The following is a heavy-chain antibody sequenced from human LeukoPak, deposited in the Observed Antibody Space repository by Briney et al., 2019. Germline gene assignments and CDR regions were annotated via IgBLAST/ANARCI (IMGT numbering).Heavy chain of an antibody. CDR3: ARDGSAYPYYYYYGMDV. V-gene: IGHV4-59*01. Sequence: SETLSLTYTVSGGSISSYYWSWIRQPPGKGLEWIGYIYYSGSTNYNPSLKSRVTISVDTSKNQFSLKLSSVTAADTAVYYCARDGSAYPYYYYYGMDVWGQGTTVTVSS. CDR2: IYYSGST. CDR1: GGSISSYY. D-gene: IGHD6-6*01. J-gene: IGHJ6*02.